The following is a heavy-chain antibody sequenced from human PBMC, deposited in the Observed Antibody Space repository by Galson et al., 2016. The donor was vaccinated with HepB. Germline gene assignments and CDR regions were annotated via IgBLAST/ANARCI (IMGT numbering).Heavy chain of an antibody. D-gene: IGHD2-15*01. Sequence: CAISGDSVSSKSAAWNWIRHSPSRGLEWLGRTYHTSNWYSDYAVSVKSRITINLDTSKNQFSLQLNPVTPEDTAVYYCARGHLVVPFSFYFDYWGQGSLVTVAS. CDR3: ARGHLVVPFSFYFDY. V-gene: IGHV6-1*01. CDR1: GDSVSSKSAA. CDR2: TYHTSNWYS. J-gene: IGHJ4*02.